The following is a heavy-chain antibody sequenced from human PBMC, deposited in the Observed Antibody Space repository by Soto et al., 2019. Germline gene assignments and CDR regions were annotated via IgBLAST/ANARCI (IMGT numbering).Heavy chain of an antibody. CDR3: ASGMLVRGAYYVDV. D-gene: IGHD3-10*01. J-gene: IGHJ6*02. V-gene: IGHV6-1*01. CDR2: TYYRSKWYY. Sequence: SQTLSLTCVISGDSVTGNTAGWNWIRQSPSRGLEWLGRTYYRSKWYYDYAGSVKGRMTINPDTSRNQFSLQLNSVSPEDTAVYYCASGMLVRGAYYVDVCGQGXTVTVSS. CDR1: GDSVTGNTAG.